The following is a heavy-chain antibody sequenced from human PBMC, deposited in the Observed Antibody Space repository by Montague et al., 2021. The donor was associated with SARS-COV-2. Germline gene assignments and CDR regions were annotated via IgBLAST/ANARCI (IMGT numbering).Heavy chain of an antibody. D-gene: IGHD2-15*01. Sequence: SLRLSCEASGFTFSSYGMHWVRQVPGKGLEWVAVIWYDGSNKYYSDSVKGRFTISRDNSKNTLYLQMNSLRAEDTAVYYCAKEDIVVMDVWGQGTTVTVSS. V-gene: IGHV3-33*06. CDR2: IWYDGSNK. CDR1: GFTFSSYG. CDR3: AKEDIVVMDV. J-gene: IGHJ6*02.